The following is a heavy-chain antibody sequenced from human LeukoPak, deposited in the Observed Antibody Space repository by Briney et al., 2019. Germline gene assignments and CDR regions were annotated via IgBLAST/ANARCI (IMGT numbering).Heavy chain of an antibody. CDR2: INHSGST. D-gene: IGHD5-18*01. CDR3: ARRYSYGFGSN. J-gene: IGHJ4*02. V-gene: IGHV4-34*01. Sequence: SEALSLTCAVYGGSFSGYYWSWIRQPPGKGLEWIGEINHSGSTNYNPSLKSRVTISVDMSKNQFSLKLSSVTAADTAVYYCARRYSYGFGSNWGQGTLVTVSS. CDR1: GGSFSGYY.